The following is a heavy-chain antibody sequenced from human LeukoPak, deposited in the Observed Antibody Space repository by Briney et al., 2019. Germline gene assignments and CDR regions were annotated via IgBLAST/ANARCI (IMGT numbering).Heavy chain of an antibody. CDR3: AKARTRGYSYGSFDY. CDR1: GFTFSDYG. V-gene: IGHV3-30*02. Sequence: GGSLRLSCAASGFTFSDYGIHWVRQAPGKGLEWVAFIRYDGNNKYYADSVKGRFTISRDNSKNTLYLQMNSLRTEDTAVYYCAKARTRGYSYGSFDYWGQGTLVTVSS. J-gene: IGHJ4*02. CDR2: IRYDGNNK. D-gene: IGHD5-18*01.